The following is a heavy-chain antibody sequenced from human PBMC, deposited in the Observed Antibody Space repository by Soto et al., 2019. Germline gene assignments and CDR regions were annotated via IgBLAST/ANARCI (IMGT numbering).Heavy chain of an antibody. CDR2: AKRKAAGGAI. CDR3: TTGYGSDWYG. J-gene: IGHJ4*02. Sequence: EVQLVESGGGLVKPGGSLRLSCVVSGISLDSAWINWVRQAPGKGLEWVAQAKRKAAGGAIDYAAPVKGRFTISRDDSRNIAYLQMNSLKIEDTALYYCTTGYGSDWYGWGQGTLVTVSS. D-gene: IGHD6-19*01. V-gene: IGHV3-15*01. CDR1: GISLDSAW.